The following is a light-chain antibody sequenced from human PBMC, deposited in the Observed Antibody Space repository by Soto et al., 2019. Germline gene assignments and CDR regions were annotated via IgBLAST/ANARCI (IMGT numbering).Light chain of an antibody. V-gene: IGKV2-28*01. CDR2: LGS. CDR3: MQAIQTPPYT. Sequence: DIVMTQSPLSLPVTPGEPASISCRSSQSLLHINGYNYLNWYLQKPGQSPQLLIYLGSNRASGVPERFSGSGSGTVFTLKITRVDAEDVGVYYFMQAIQTPPYTFGQGTKLEIK. CDR1: QSLLHINGYNY. J-gene: IGKJ2*01.